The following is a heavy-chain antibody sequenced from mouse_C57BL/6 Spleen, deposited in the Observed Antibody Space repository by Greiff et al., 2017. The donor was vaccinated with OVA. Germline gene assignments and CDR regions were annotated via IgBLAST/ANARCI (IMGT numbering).Heavy chain of an antibody. CDR1: GFTFSSYA. CDR2: ISDGGSYT. CDR3: ARDSYDGYYVTWFAY. D-gene: IGHD2-3*01. Sequence: VQLKQSGGGLVKPGGSLKLSCAASGFTFSSYAMSWVRQTPEKRLEWVATISDGGSYTYYPDNVKGRFTISRDNAKNNLYLQMSHLKSEDTAMYYCARDSYDGYYVTWFAYWGQGTLVTVSA. J-gene: IGHJ3*01. V-gene: IGHV5-4*01.